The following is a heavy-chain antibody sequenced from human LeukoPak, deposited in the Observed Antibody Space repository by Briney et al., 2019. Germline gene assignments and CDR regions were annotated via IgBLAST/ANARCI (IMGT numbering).Heavy chain of an antibody. J-gene: IGHJ2*01. CDR2: LYSGSST. CDR1: GFTVSTTY. V-gene: IGHV3-53*01. D-gene: IGHD3-3*02. CDR3: ARVGDHFHWYFDL. Sequence: GGSLRLSCAASGFTVSTTYMNWVRQAPGKGLEWVSILYSGSSTYYADSVKGRFTISRDDSKNTLYLQMSSLRAEDTAVYYCARVGDHFHWYFDLWGRGTHVTVSS.